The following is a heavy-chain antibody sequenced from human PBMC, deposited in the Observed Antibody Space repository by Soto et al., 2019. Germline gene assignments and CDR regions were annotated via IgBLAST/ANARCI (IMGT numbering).Heavy chain of an antibody. J-gene: IGHJ6*02. D-gene: IGHD3-9*01. CDR2: IYPGDSKT. CDR3: AGHQVGYFEQDFYYYGMDV. V-gene: IGHV5-51*01. Sequence: GESLKISCRGSGYTLTDYWIVWVRQMPGKGLEWMGVIYPGDSKTKYSPSFQGQVTLSADKSITTAYLQWSSLKASDTAVYYCAGHQVGYFEQDFYYYGMDVWGQGTTVTVSS. CDR1: GYTLTDYW.